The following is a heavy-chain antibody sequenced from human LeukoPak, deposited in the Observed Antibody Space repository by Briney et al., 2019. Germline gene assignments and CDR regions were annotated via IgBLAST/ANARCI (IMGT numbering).Heavy chain of an antibody. Sequence: SETLSLTCTVSGGSVSSVSYYWGWIPQPPGKGLEWFRYIYYSGRTNYNPSLKSRVTISVDTSKNQFSLKLSSVTAADTAVYYCAAGLGDTSGYYYVFGLSWGQGTLVTVSS. CDR2: IYYSGRT. V-gene: IGHV4-61*01. J-gene: IGHJ4*02. D-gene: IGHD3-22*01. CDR3: AAGLGDTSGYYYVFGLS. CDR1: GGSVSSVSYY.